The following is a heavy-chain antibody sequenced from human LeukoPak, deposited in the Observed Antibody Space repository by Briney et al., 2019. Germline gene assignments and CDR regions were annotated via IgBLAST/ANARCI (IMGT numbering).Heavy chain of an antibody. D-gene: IGHD2-21*02. V-gene: IGHV4-31*03. Sequence: PSQTLSLTCTVSGGSISSGGYYWSWIRQHPGKGLEWIGEINHSGSTNYNPSLKSRVTISVDTSKNQFSLKLSSVTAADTAVYYCARTYCGGDCYSDFDYWGQGTLVTVSS. CDR2: INHSGST. J-gene: IGHJ4*02. CDR3: ARTYCGGDCYSDFDY. CDR1: GGSISSGGYY.